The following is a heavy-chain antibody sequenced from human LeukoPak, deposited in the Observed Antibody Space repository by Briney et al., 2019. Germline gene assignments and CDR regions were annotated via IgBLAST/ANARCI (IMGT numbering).Heavy chain of an antibody. CDR3: ARAPRGATTRYYYYYYMDV. Sequence: SETLSLTCTVSGGSITSVGYYWNWIRQPAGKELEWIGRIYPSESTNYNPSLKSRVTISVDTSKNQFSLKLSSVTAADTAVYYCARAPRGATTRYYYYYYMDVWGKGTTVTVSS. CDR2: IYPSEST. V-gene: IGHV4-61*02. D-gene: IGHD1-26*01. CDR1: GGSITSVGYY. J-gene: IGHJ6*03.